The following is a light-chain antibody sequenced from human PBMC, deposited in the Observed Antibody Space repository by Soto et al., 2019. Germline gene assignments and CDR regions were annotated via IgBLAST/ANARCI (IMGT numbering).Light chain of an antibody. CDR1: QSVSSSY. Sequence: ENVLTQSPGTLSLSPGERATLSCRASQSVSSSYLAWYQQKPGQAPRLLIYGASSRATGIPDRFSGGGSGTDFTLTISRLEPEDFAVYYCQQYGSSPPWTFGQGTKVDIK. CDR3: QQYGSSPPWT. J-gene: IGKJ1*01. V-gene: IGKV3-20*01. CDR2: GAS.